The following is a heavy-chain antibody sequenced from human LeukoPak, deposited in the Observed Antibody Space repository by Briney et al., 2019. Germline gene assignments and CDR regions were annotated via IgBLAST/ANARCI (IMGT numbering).Heavy chain of an antibody. D-gene: IGHD4-17*01. V-gene: IGHV5-51*01. J-gene: IGHJ3*02. CDR3: ARHFVPYGDYINAFDI. Sequence: GESLMISCKAFGYRFNSYWIAWVRQMPGKGLEWMGIIYPTDSDTRYSPSFQGQVTISVEKSISTAYLQWSSLKTSDTAMYYCARHFVPYGDYINAFDIWGQGTMVTVSS. CDR1: GYRFNSYW. CDR2: IYPTDSDT.